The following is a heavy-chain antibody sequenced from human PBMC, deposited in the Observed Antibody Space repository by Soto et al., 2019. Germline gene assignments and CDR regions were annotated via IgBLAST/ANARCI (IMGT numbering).Heavy chain of an antibody. D-gene: IGHD6-6*01. CDR1: GGTFSSYA. J-gene: IGHJ6*02. V-gene: IGHV1-69*06. CDR2: TIPIFGAA. Sequence: SVKVSCKASGGTFSSYAISWVRQAPGQGLEWMGGTIPIFGAANYAQKFQGRVTITADKSTSTAYMELSSLRSEDTAVYYCASCSSYYYYGMDVWGQGTTVTVSS. CDR3: ASCSSYYYYGMDV.